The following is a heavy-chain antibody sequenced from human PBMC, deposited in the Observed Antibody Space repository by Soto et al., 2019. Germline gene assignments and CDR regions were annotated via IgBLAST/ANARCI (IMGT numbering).Heavy chain of an antibody. D-gene: IGHD2-21*01. CDR2: IWYDGNNK. V-gene: IGHV3-33*01. Sequence: GGSLRLFCAASGFTFCNYGMHWVRQAPGKGLEWVAVIWYDGNNKYYADSVKGRFTISRDNSNNTLYVQMTSLRAEDTAVYYCARGLHSLFDYWGQGTLVTVSS. CDR1: GFTFCNYG. J-gene: IGHJ4*02. CDR3: ARGLHSLFDY.